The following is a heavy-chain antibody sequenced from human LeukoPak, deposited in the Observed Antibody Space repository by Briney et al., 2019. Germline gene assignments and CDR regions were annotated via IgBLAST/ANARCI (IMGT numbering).Heavy chain of an antibody. D-gene: IGHD3-9*01. Sequence: SETLSLTCAVSGGSFSGYFWTWIRQPPGKGLEWIGEINHSGSTNYNPSLKSRVTISLDTSKNQFSLKLSSVTAADPAVYYCARGPSVIYDILTGYYYFDYWGQGTLVTVCS. CDR1: GGSFSGYF. J-gene: IGHJ4*02. V-gene: IGHV4-34*01. CDR3: ARGPSVIYDILTGYYYFDY. CDR2: INHSGST.